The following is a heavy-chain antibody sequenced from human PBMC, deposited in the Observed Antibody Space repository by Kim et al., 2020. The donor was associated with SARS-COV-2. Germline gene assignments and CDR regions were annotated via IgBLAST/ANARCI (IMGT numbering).Heavy chain of an antibody. CDR2: INPNSGGT. J-gene: IGHJ6*02. D-gene: IGHD6-13*01. V-gene: IGHV1-2*05. CDR3: ARGLSIAAAGTSFYYYYGMDV. Sequence: ASVKVSCKASGYTFTGYYMHWVRQAPGQGLEWMGRINPNSGGTNYAQKFQGRVTMTRDTSISTAYMELSRLRSDDTVVYYCARGLSIAAAGTSFYYYYGMDVWGQGTTVTVSS. CDR1: GYTFTGYY.